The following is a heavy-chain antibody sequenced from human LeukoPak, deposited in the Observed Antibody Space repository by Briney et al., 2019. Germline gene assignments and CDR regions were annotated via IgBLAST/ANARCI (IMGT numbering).Heavy chain of an antibody. D-gene: IGHD6-13*01. CDR2: INHSGST. CDR3: ARVPSQLVRGFYYYYYMDV. J-gene: IGHJ6*03. Sequence: PSETLSHTCAVYGGSFSGYYWSWIRQPPGKGLEWIGEINHSGSTNYNPSLKSRVTISVDTSKNQFSLKLSSVTAADTAVYYCARVPSQLVRGFYYYYYMDVWGKGTTVTVSS. V-gene: IGHV4-34*01. CDR1: GGSFSGYY.